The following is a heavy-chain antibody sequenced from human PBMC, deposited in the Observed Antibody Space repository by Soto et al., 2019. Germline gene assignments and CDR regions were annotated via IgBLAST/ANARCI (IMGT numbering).Heavy chain of an antibody. Sequence: QLQLQESGPGLVKPSETLSLTCTVSGGSISTSSYYWGWIRQPPGKGLEWIGSIYYSGSTYYTPSLQSRVTISVDTSKNQFSLTLRSVTAADTAVYYCARDYDSSGDYWGQGTLVTVSS. D-gene: IGHD3-22*01. CDR3: ARDYDSSGDY. CDR2: IYYSGST. J-gene: IGHJ4*02. CDR1: GGSISTSSYY. V-gene: IGHV4-39*01.